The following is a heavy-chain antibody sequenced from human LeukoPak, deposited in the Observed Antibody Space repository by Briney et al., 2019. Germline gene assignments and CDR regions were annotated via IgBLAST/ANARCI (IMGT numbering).Heavy chain of an antibody. CDR2: MNSSSSYI. D-gene: IGHD5-18*01. Sequence: GGSLRLSCAASRFTFSSYSMNWVRQAPGEGLEWVSSMNSSSSYIYYADSVKGRFTISRDNAKNSLYLQMNSLRAEDTAVYYCAKEDKIQLWLNWYFDLWGRGTLVTVSS. V-gene: IGHV3-21*04. J-gene: IGHJ2*01. CDR1: RFTFSSYS. CDR3: AKEDKIQLWLNWYFDL.